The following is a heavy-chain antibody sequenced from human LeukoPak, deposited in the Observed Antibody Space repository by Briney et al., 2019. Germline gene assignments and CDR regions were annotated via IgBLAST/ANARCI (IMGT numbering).Heavy chain of an antibody. CDR3: ISDLCGRHDQ. CDR1: GFSVNNNY. V-gene: IGHV3-66*03. D-gene: IGHD1-1*01. Sequence: GGSLRLSCAASGFSVNNNYMNWVRQAPGKGLEWVSVKDNFGNTYYTDSVKGRFTISRDNAKDTLYLQMNSLRDEDTAVYYCISDLCGRHDQWGRGTLVTVSS. J-gene: IGHJ5*02. CDR2: KDNFGNT.